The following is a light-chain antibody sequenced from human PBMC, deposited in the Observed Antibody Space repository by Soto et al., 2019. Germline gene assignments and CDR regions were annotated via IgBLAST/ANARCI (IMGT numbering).Light chain of an antibody. CDR3: QQFNTYPALT. V-gene: IGKV1-13*02. Sequence: AIQLTQSPSSLSASVGDRVTITCRASQGISSALAWYQQKPGQSPNLLIYDVSSLESGVPSRSSGSGSGTDFTLTISSLQPEDFATYYCQQFNTYPALTCGGGTKVEIK. J-gene: IGKJ4*01. CDR2: DVS. CDR1: QGISSA.